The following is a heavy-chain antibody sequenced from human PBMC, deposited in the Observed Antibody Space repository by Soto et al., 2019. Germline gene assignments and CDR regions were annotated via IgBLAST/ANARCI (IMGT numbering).Heavy chain of an antibody. J-gene: IGHJ3*02. CDR1: GFICSSYD. V-gene: IGHV3-23*01. CDR3: AKATATGGGAFDI. D-gene: IGHD2-8*02. CDR2: ILVDGRT. Sequence: GWSLRLCCAASGFICSSYDMSWVRQAPGKGLEWVSTILVDGRTFYVDSVEGRFTISRDSSQNTVYLQMNSLTAGDTALYYCAKATATGGGAFDICGQGTMVTVS.